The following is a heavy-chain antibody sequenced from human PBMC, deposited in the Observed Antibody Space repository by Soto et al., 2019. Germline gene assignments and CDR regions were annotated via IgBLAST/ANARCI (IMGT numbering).Heavy chain of an antibody. CDR3: ARARATIAAAAIFDC. D-gene: IGHD6-13*01. CDR2: VYRTGST. CDR1: GGSISTSNW. J-gene: IGHJ4*02. Sequence: QVQLQESGPGLVKPSGTLSLTCAVSGGSISTSNWWSWVRQPPGKGLGWIGEVYRTGSTNYNPSLESRVIVSVDKSKNRFSLKLTSVTAADTAVYYCARARATIAAAAIFDCWGQGTLVTVSS. V-gene: IGHV4-4*02.